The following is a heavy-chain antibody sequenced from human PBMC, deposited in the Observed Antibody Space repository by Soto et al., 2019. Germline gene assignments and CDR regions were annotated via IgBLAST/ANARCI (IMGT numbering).Heavy chain of an antibody. CDR2: IYSGGST. J-gene: IGHJ4*02. CDR3: ARGVDKVTGGSH. Sequence: GGSLRLSCAASGFTVSSNYMSWVRQAPGKGLEWVSVIYSGGSTYYADSVKGRFTISRDNSKNTLYLQMNSLRAEDTAVYYCARGVDKVTGGSHWGQGTLVTVSS. D-gene: IGHD7-27*01. V-gene: IGHV3-53*01. CDR1: GFTVSSNY.